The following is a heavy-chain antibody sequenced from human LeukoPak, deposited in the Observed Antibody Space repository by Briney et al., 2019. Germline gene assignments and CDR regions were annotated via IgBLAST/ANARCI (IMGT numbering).Heavy chain of an antibody. CDR2: ISSSGRTI. CDR1: GFTFSSYE. Sequence: GGSLRLSCAASGFTFSSYEMNWVRQAPGKGLEWVSYISSSGRTIYYADSVKGRFTISRDNAKNSLYLQMNSLRAEDTAVYYCARVNLLQSRSPGGYAFDIWGQGTMVTVSS. V-gene: IGHV3-48*03. J-gene: IGHJ3*02. D-gene: IGHD2-2*01. CDR3: ARVNLLQSRSPGGYAFDI.